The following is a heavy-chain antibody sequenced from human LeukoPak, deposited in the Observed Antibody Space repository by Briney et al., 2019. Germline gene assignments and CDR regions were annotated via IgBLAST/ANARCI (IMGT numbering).Heavy chain of an antibody. V-gene: IGHV4-34*01. Sequence: SETLPLTCVVYGGSLIGYFWSGIRQPPGKGVEWVGEINHSGSTNYNPSLKSRVTISVDTSKNQFSLKLSSVTAADTAVYYCARGRRYMYCGGDCVAFDIWGQGTMVTVSS. J-gene: IGHJ3*02. CDR2: INHSGST. CDR3: ARGRRYMYCGGDCVAFDI. CDR1: GGSLIGYF. D-gene: IGHD2-21*02.